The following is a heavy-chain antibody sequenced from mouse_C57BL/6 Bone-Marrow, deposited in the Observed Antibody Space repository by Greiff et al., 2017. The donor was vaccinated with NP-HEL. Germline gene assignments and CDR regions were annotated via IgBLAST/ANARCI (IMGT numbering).Heavy chain of an antibody. J-gene: IGHJ4*01. CDR3: ARDADGYWGDY. CDR2: SRNKANDYTT. V-gene: IGHV7-1*01. Sequence: EVQGVESGGGLVQSGRSLRLSCATSGFTFSDFYMEWVRQAPGKGLEWIAASRNKANDYTTEYSASVKGRFIVSRDTSQSILYLQMNALRAEDTAIYYCARDADGYWGDYWGQGTSVTVSS. D-gene: IGHD2-3*01. CDR1: GFTFSDFY.